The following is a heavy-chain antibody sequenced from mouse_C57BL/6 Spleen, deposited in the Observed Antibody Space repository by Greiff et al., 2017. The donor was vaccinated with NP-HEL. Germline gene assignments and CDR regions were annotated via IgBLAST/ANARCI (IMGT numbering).Heavy chain of an antibody. Sequence: EVQLQQSGAELVRPGASVKLSCTASGFNIKDDYMHWVKQRPEQGLEWIGWIDPENGDTEYASKFQGKATITADTSSNTAYLQLSSLTSEDTAVYYCTTAGAAQATGYYWGQGTTLTVSS. CDR2: IDPENGDT. V-gene: IGHV14-4*01. CDR3: TTAGAAQATGYY. J-gene: IGHJ2*01. CDR1: GFNIKDDY. D-gene: IGHD3-2*02.